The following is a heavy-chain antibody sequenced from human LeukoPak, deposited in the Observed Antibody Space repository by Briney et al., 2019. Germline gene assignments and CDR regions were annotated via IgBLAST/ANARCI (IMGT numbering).Heavy chain of an antibody. Sequence: PPGGSLRLSCAASGFTFSGSTIHLVRQASGKGLEWIGRIRSKANSYATAYAASVKGRFTISRDDAKNTAYLQMDSLKTEDTAVYYCTSPQADSGATYFRHWGQGTLVTVSS. J-gene: IGHJ1*01. D-gene: IGHD6-19*01. V-gene: IGHV3-73*01. CDR3: TSPQADSGATYFRH. CDR2: IRSKANSYAT. CDR1: GFTFSGST.